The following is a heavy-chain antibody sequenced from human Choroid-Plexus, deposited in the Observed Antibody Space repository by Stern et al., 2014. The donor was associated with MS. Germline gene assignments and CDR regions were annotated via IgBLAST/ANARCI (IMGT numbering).Heavy chain of an antibody. V-gene: IGHV3-30*18. CDR1: GFTFGSCA. Sequence: VQLEASGGGVVQPGRPLRLSCVASGFTFGSCAMHWVRQAPGKGLAWVAGVSYDGSNKYYADSVKGRFTISRDNSQNTLYMQMSSLRPEDTAVYYCAKDRQYLTYFFDHWGQGSLVTVSS. J-gene: IGHJ5*02. CDR2: VSYDGSNK. D-gene: IGHD2/OR15-2a*01. CDR3: AKDRQYLTYFFDH.